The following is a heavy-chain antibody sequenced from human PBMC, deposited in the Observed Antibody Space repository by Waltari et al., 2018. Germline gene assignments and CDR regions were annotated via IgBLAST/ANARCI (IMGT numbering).Heavy chain of an antibody. CDR2: ISWNSGSI. CDR1: GFPFHDYA. J-gene: IGHJ5*02. Sequence: VQLVESGGGLVQPGRSLRLSCAASGFPFHDYALHWVRQAPGKGLEWVSGISWNSGSIGYADSVKGRFTISRDNAKNSLYLQMNSLRAEDTALYYCAKDPGYSSGWGWFDPWGQGTLVTVSS. V-gene: IGHV3-9*01. D-gene: IGHD6-19*01. CDR3: AKDPGYSSGWGWFDP.